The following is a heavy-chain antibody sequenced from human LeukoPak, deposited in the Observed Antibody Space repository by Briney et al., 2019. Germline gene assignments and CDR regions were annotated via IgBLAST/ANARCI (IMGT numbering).Heavy chain of an antibody. Sequence: GGSLRLSCAASGFAFNFYAMTWVRQAPGKGLQWVSTINASGGNTYYADSVRGRFTISRDNAKNSLYLQMNSLRAEDTAVYYCARDGYGDYANWFDPWGQGTLVTVSS. CDR1: GFAFNFYA. CDR2: INASGGNT. D-gene: IGHD4-17*01. J-gene: IGHJ5*02. V-gene: IGHV3-23*01. CDR3: ARDGYGDYANWFDP.